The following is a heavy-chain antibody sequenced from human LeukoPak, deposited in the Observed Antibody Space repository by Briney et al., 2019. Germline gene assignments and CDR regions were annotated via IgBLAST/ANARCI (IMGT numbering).Heavy chain of an antibody. V-gene: IGHV4-59*01. CDR2: IYYSGST. CDR3: AREKGEYCSTTSCYRGSYNWFDP. Sequence: SETLSLTCTVSGGSNSSYYWSWIRQPPGKGLEWIGYIYYSGSTNYNPSLKSRVTISVDTSKNQFSLKLSSVTAADTAVYYCAREKGEYCSTTSCYRGSYNWFDPWGQGTLVTVSS. D-gene: IGHD2-2*02. J-gene: IGHJ5*02. CDR1: GGSNSSYY.